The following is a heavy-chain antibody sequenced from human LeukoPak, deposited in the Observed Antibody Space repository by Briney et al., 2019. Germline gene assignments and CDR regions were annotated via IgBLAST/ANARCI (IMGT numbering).Heavy chain of an antibody. Sequence: SETLSLTCAVYGVSFSGYYWSWIRQPPGKGLEWIGYIYYSGSTNYNPSLKSRVTISVDTSKNQFSLKLSSVTAADTAVYYCARDLGGAFDIWGQGTMVTVSS. CDR3: ARDLGGAFDI. CDR1: GVSFSGYY. V-gene: IGHV4-59*01. CDR2: IYYSGST. J-gene: IGHJ3*02. D-gene: IGHD3-16*01.